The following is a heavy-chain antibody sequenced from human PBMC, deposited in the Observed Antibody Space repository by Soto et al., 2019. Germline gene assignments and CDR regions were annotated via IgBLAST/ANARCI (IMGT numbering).Heavy chain of an antibody. CDR3: ARAPTPYSSGWYSGRGGWFDP. Sequence: ASVKVSCKASGGTFSSYAISWVRQAPGQGLEWMGGIIPIFGTANYAQKFQGRVTITADESTSTAYMELSSLRSEDTAVYYCARAPTPYSSGWYSGRGGWFDPWGQGTLVTVSS. V-gene: IGHV1-69*13. J-gene: IGHJ5*02. D-gene: IGHD6-19*01. CDR1: GGTFSSYA. CDR2: IIPIFGTA.